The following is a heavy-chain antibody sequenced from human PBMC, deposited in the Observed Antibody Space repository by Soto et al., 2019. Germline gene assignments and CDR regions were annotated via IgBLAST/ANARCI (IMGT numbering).Heavy chain of an antibody. V-gene: IGHV5-51*01. CDR2: IHPGDSDT. Sequence: PGESLKISCKGSGYIFTTYWIGWVRQMPGKGLEWMGIIHPGDSDTRYSPSFQGQVTISADKSISTAYLQWSSLQASDTAIYYCATFPGFDIWGQGTMVTVSS. CDR1: GYIFTTYW. J-gene: IGHJ3*02. CDR3: ATFPGFDI.